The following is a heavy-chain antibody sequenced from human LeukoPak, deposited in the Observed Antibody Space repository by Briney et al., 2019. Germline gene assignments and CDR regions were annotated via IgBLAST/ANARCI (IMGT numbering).Heavy chain of an antibody. Sequence: GGSLRLSCAASGFTFSGYAMSWVRQAPGKGLDWVSGITASGDYTYYADSVKGRFTVSRDNSKNTLYLQMNSLRAEDTAIYYCAEDGYSSSRYDWFDSWGQGTLVTVSS. V-gene: IGHV3-23*01. D-gene: IGHD6-13*01. J-gene: IGHJ5*01. CDR2: ITASGDYT. CDR3: AEDGYSSSRYDWFDS. CDR1: GFTFSGYA.